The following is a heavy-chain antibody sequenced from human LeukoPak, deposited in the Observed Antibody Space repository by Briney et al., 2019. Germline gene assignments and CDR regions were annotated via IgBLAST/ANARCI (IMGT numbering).Heavy chain of an antibody. CDR2: ISYDGSNK. J-gene: IGHJ4*02. D-gene: IGHD1-26*01. V-gene: IGHV3-30-3*01. Sequence: PGGSLRLSCAASGFTFSNAWMSWVRQAPGKGLEWVAVISYDGSNKYYADSVKGRLTISRDNSKNTLYLQMNSLRAEDTAVYYCARDASGDHLDYWGQGTLVTVSS. CDR1: GFTFSNAW. CDR3: ARDASGDHLDY.